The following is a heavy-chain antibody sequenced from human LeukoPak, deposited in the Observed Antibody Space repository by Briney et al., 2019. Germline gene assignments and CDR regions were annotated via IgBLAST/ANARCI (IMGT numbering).Heavy chain of an antibody. CDR1: GFTFNNYF. CDR2: INGDGSSA. J-gene: IGHJ4*02. D-gene: IGHD6-19*01. CDR3: AGSRGWYACLGDY. V-gene: IGHV3-43*02. Sequence: PGGSLRLSCAASGFTFNNYFMHWVRQPPGKCLEWVSLINGDGSSAHYADSVKGRFTISRDNTKNSLYLQMDSLTTEDTAFYYCAGSRGWYACLGDYWGQGTLVTVSS.